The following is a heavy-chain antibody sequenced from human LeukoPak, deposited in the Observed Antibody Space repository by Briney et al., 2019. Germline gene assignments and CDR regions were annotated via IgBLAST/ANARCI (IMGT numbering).Heavy chain of an antibody. V-gene: IGHV4-39*01. J-gene: IGHJ4*02. CDR2: IYYSGST. Sequence: SETLSLTCTVSGGSISSSSYYWGWIRQPPGKGLEWIGSIYYSGSTYYNPSLKSRVTISVDTSKNQFSLKLSSVTAADTAVYYCARRVRHYDILTGYPRLDYFDYWGQGTLVTVSS. CDR1: GGSISSSSYY. D-gene: IGHD3-9*01. CDR3: ARRVRHYDILTGYPRLDYFDY.